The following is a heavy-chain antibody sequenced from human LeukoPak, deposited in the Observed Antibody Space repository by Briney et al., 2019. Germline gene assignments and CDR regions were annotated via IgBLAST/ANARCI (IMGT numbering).Heavy chain of an antibody. Sequence: GASVKVSCKASGYTFTNYFMHWVRQAPGQGLQWMGIINPYGGSTSYAQKFQGRVTMTGDMSTSTVYMELSSLRSEDTAVYYCARDPYYGSGRYRYGMDVWGKGTTVTISS. D-gene: IGHD3-10*01. CDR3: ARDPYYGSGRYRYGMDV. CDR2: INPYGGST. V-gene: IGHV1-46*01. CDR1: GYTFTNYF. J-gene: IGHJ6*04.